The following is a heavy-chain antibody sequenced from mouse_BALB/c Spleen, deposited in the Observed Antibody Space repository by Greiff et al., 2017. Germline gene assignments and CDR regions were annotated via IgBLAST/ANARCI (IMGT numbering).Heavy chain of an antibody. CDR3: ARGRKLGAWFAY. CDR1: GYSITSGYY. J-gene: IGHJ3*01. Sequence: DVKLQESGPGLVKPSQSLSLTCSVTGYSITSGYYWNWIRQFPGNKLEWMGYISYDGSNNYNPSLKNRISITRDTSKNQFFLKLNSVTTEDTATYYCARGRKLGAWFAYWGQGTLVTVSA. CDR2: ISYDGSN. V-gene: IGHV3-6*02.